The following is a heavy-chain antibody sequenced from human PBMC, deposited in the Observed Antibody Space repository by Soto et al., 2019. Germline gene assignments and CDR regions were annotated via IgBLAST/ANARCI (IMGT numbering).Heavy chain of an antibody. D-gene: IGHD2-2*01. J-gene: IGHJ4*02. CDR1: GFTFSSYA. CDR3: AKGIYFSSTSCTGASEFDY. Sequence: GGSLRLSCAASGFTFSSYAMSWVRQAPGKGLEWVSAISGSGGSTYYADSVKGRFTISRDNSKNTLYLQMNSLRAEDTAVYYCAKGIYFSSTSCTGASEFDYWGQGTLVTLSS. V-gene: IGHV3-23*01. CDR2: ISGSGGST.